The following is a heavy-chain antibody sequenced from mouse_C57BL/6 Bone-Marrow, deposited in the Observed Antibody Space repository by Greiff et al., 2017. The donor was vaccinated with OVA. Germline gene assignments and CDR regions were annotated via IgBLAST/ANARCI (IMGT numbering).Heavy chain of an antibody. CDR3: TRRPSLSGYFDV. Sequence: EVHLVESGEGLVKPGGSLKLSCAASGFTFSSYAMSWVRQTPEKRLEWVAYISSGGDYIYYADTVKGRFTISRDNARNTLYLQMSSLKSEDTAMYYCTRRPSLSGYFDVWGTGTTVTVSS. CDR2: ISSGGDYI. CDR1: GFTFSSYA. V-gene: IGHV5S21*01. D-gene: IGHD1-3*01. J-gene: IGHJ1*03.